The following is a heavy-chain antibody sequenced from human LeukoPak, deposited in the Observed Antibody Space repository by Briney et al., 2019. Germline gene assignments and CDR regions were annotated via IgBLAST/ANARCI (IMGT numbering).Heavy chain of an antibody. J-gene: IGHJ4*02. D-gene: IGHD5-18*01. CDR3: ARHSSGYSYGSTTDY. V-gene: IGHV3-30*09. Sequence: GSLRLSCAASGFSFSNYTMHWVRQAPGKGLEWVAVISYDGSNKYYADSVKGRFAISRDNSKNTLYLQMNSLRAGDTAVYYCARHSSGYSYGSTTDYWGQGTPVTVSS. CDR1: GFSFSNYT. CDR2: ISYDGSNK.